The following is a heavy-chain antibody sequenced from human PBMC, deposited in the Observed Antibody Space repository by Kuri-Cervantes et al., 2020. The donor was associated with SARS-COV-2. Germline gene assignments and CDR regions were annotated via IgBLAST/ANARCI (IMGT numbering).Heavy chain of an antibody. J-gene: IGHJ6*02. Sequence: GGSLRLSCAASGFTFSSYVMHWVRQAPGKGLEWVAVISYDGSNKYYADSVKGRFTISRDNAKNSLYLQMNSLRDEDTAVYYCARALDYGDYVNQLYYYYYGMDVWGQGTTVTVSS. D-gene: IGHD4-17*01. CDR1: GFTFSSYV. CDR2: ISYDGSNK. V-gene: IGHV3-30*04. CDR3: ARALDYGDYVNQLYYYYYGMDV.